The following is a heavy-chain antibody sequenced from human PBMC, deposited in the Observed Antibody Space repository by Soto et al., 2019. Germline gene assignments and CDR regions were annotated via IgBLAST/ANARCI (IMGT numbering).Heavy chain of an antibody. Sequence: GGSLRLSCAASGFTFDDYAMHWVRQAPGKGLEWVSGISWNSGSIGYADSVKGRFTISRDNAKNSLYLQMNSLRAEDTALYYCAKEQDYGDEGDFDYWGQGTLVTVSS. J-gene: IGHJ4*02. CDR3: AKEQDYGDEGDFDY. V-gene: IGHV3-9*01. CDR1: GFTFDDYA. CDR2: ISWNSGSI. D-gene: IGHD4-17*01.